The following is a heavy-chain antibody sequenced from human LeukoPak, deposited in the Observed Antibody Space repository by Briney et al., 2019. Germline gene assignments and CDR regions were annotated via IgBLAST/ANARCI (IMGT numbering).Heavy chain of an antibody. D-gene: IGHD6-13*01. Sequence: ASVKVSCKASGYTFTGYYMHWVRQAPGQGIEWMGWINPNSGGTNYAQKFQGRVTMPRDTSISTAYMELSRLRSDDTAVYYCARALIAAAGDHDAFDIWGQGTMVTVSS. CDR2: INPNSGGT. CDR1: GYTFTGYY. CDR3: ARALIAAAGDHDAFDI. V-gene: IGHV1-2*02. J-gene: IGHJ3*02.